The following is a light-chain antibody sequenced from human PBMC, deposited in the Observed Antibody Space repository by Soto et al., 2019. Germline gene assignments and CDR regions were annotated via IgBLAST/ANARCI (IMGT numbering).Light chain of an antibody. CDR2: GTS. J-gene: IGKJ1*01. Sequence: EIVLTQSPGTLSLSPGERATLSCRASQSVSSGYLAWYQQKGGQAPRLLIYGTSSRATGIPDRFSGSGSGTDFTLTISRLEPEDFAVYYCQQYGSSPWTFGQGTKVEIK. CDR3: QQYGSSPWT. CDR1: QSVSSGY. V-gene: IGKV3-20*01.